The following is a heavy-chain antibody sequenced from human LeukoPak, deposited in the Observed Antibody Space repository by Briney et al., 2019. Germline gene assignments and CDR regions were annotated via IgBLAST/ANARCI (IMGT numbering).Heavy chain of an antibody. CDR1: GFDFNEHE. J-gene: IGHJ4*02. V-gene: IGHV3-72*01. CDR3: TSASAGLVEY. Sequence: GGSLRLSCAASGFDFNEHEMDWVRQAPGKGPEWLGRIRNKAHSYTTEYAASVIGRFTISRDDSKNSLYLQMNSLKPDDTAVYYCTSASAGLVEYWGQGTRVTVSS. CDR2: IRNKAHSYTT.